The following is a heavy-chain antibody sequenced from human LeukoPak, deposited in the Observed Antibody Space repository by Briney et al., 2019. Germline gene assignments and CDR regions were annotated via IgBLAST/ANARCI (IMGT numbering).Heavy chain of an antibody. CDR3: ARDPGLDYFDY. CDR1: GGSISSYY. CDR2: IYYSGGT. Sequence: SETLSLTCTVSGGSISSYYWSWIRQPPGKGLEWIGYIYYSGGTNYNPSLKSRVTISVDTSKNQFSLKLSSVTAADTAVYYCARDPGLDYFDYWGQGTLVTVSS. D-gene: IGHD7-27*01. J-gene: IGHJ4*02. V-gene: IGHV4-59*01.